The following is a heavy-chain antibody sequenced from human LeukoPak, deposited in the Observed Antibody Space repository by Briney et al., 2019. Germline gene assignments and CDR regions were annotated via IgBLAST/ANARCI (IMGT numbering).Heavy chain of an antibody. J-gene: IGHJ4*02. Sequence: GGSLEISFKGSGYRFTSYWIGWVRPMPGKGLEGMGIIYPGDSDTRYSPSFQGQVTISADKSISTAYLQWSSLKASDTAMYYCARLSGGDGPSFDYWGQGTLVTVSS. CDR3: ARLSGGDGPSFDY. CDR1: GYRFTSYW. V-gene: IGHV5-51*01. D-gene: IGHD2-21*02. CDR2: IYPGDSDT.